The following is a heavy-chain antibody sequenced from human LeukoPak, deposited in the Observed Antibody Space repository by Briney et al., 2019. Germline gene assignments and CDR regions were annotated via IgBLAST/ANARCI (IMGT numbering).Heavy chain of an antibody. CDR1: GGSISSYY. CDR2: IYYSGST. D-gene: IGHD6-13*01. Sequence: SETLSLTCTVSGGSISSYYWSWIRQPPGKGLEWIGYIYYSGSTNYNPSLKSRVTISVDTSKNQFSLKLSSVTAADTAVYYCARGSASNSDYWGQGTLVTVSS. J-gene: IGHJ4*02. CDR3: ARGSASNSDY. V-gene: IGHV4-59*01.